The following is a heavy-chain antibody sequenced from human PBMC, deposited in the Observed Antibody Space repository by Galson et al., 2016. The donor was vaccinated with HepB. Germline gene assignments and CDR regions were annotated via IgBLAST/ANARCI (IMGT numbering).Heavy chain of an antibody. CDR3: SGGIYFDY. D-gene: IGHD3-3*02. J-gene: IGHJ4*02. Sequence: SLRLSCAASGFTFSVYYMTWIRQAPGKGLEWASYISHSGNTIRYADSVQGRFTISRDNAKNSLYLQMNSLRAEDTAVYYCSGGIYFDYWGQGTLVTVSS. CDR1: GFTFSVYY. CDR2: ISHSGNTI. V-gene: IGHV3-11*04.